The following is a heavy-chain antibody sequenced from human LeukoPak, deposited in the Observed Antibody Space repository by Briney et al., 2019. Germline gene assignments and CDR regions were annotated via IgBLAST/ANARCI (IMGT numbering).Heavy chain of an antibody. J-gene: IGHJ5*02. CDR1: GYTFTSYY. V-gene: IGHV1-46*01. CDR2: INPTGGST. Sequence: ASVKVSCKASGYTFTSYYMHWVRQAPGQGLEWMGLINPTGGSTGYAQKFQGRVTMTRDMSTSTDYMELSSLRSEDTAIYYCARDNSVGDNAWWFDPWGQGTLVIVSS. D-gene: IGHD1-26*01. CDR3: ARDNSVGDNAWWFDP.